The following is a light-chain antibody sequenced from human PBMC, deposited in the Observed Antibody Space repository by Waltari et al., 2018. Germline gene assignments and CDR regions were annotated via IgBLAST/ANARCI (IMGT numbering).Light chain of an antibody. CDR3: QQFYITPQT. Sequence: DIVMTQSPDSLAVSLGERATINCRSSRTVFFSSNNKDFLSWYQQRPGQPPKLPIYWASTRESGVPDRFSGSGSGTNFTLTINGLQAEDVAVYYCQQFYITPQTFGQGTRVEIK. CDR2: WAS. J-gene: IGKJ2*01. V-gene: IGKV4-1*01. CDR1: RTVFFSSNNKDF.